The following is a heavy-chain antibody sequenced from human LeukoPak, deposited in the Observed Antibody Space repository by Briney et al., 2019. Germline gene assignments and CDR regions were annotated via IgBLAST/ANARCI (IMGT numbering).Heavy chain of an antibody. J-gene: IGHJ6*03. CDR2: INHSGST. CDR3: ARGSRGSIAARGTPYYTDV. Sequence: SETLSLTCAVYGGSFSGYYWSWIRQPPGKGLEWIGEINHSGSTNYNPSLKSRVTISVDTSKNQFSLKLSFVTAADTAVYYCARGSRGSIAARGTPYYTDVWGKGTTVTVSS. D-gene: IGHD6-6*01. CDR1: GGSFSGYY. V-gene: IGHV4-34*01.